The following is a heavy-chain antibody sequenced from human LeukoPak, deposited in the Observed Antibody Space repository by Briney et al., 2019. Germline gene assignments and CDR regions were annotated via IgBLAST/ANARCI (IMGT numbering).Heavy chain of an antibody. CDR3: ARVTDYYGSGSYYMNY. CDR1: GYTFTNYD. J-gene: IGHJ4*02. Sequence: ASVKVSCKASGYTFTNYDITWVRQAPGQGLEWMGWISAYNGNTNYAQKLQGRVTMTTDTSTSTAYMELRSLRSDDTAVYYCARVTDYYGSGSYYMNYWGQGTLVTVSS. V-gene: IGHV1-18*01. CDR2: ISAYNGNT. D-gene: IGHD3-10*01.